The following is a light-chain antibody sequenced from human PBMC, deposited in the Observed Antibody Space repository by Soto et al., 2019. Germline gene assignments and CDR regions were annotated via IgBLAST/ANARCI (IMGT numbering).Light chain of an antibody. Sequence: EVVLTQSPATLSVSPGAGATLSCRASQSVGSNLAWHQQKPGQTPRVLIYGASTRAIGIPARFSGSGFGTEFTLTISSLQSEDFVVYYCQQYNNWPLFGGGTKVDIK. CDR3: QQYNNWPL. J-gene: IGKJ4*01. V-gene: IGKV3-15*01. CDR1: QSVGSN. CDR2: GAS.